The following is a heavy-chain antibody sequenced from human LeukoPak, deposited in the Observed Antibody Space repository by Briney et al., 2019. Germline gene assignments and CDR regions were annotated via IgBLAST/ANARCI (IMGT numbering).Heavy chain of an antibody. CDR2: ISSSGSTI. CDR3: ASSLYSSSWFDY. D-gene: IGHD6-13*01. V-gene: IGHV3-11*01. CDR1: GFTFSDYY. Sequence: PGGSLRLSCAASGFTFSDYYMSWIRQTPGKGLEWVSYISSSGSTIYYADSVKGRFTISRDNAKNSLYLQMNSLRAEDTAVYYCASSLYSSSWFDYWGQGTLVTVSS. J-gene: IGHJ5*01.